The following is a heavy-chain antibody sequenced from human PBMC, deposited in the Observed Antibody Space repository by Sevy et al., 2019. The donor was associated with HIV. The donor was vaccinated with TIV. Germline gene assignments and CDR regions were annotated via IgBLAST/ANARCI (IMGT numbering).Heavy chain of an antibody. V-gene: IGHV3-30*18. J-gene: IGHJ4*02. CDR1: GFTFSNYG. Sequence: GGSLRLSCAASGFTFSNYGMRWVRQAPGKGLEWVAVISYDGSIKYYADSVRGRFTISRDNSKNTLYLQMNSLRPEDTTMYFCAKDQGRLLELDYWGQGTLVTVSS. D-gene: IGHD1-7*01. CDR2: ISYDGSIK. CDR3: AKDQGRLLELDY.